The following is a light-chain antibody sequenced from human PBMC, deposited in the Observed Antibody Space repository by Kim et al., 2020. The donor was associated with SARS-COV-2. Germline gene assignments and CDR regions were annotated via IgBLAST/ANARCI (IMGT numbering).Light chain of an antibody. Sequence: SYELTQPPSVSVSPGQTATITCSGDKVGDKYACWYQQKPGQSPVVVIYQDTKRPSGIPERFSGSNSENTATLTISGTQAMDEADYYCQAWDSSTVVFGGGTQLTVL. V-gene: IGLV3-1*01. CDR3: QAWDSSTVV. J-gene: IGLJ2*01. CDR2: QDT. CDR1: KVGDKY.